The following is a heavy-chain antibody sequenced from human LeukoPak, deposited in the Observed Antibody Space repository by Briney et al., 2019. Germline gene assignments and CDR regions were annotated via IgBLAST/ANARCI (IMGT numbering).Heavy chain of an antibody. D-gene: IGHD3-22*01. J-gene: IGHJ3*02. CDR2: IYPGDSDT. V-gene: IGHV5-51*01. CDR3: ARLDYYDSSGYYKELDAFDI. Sequence: GAFLKISCQGSGYSFSSFWIGWVRQMPGKGLGGMGIIYPGDSDTRYRPSFQGQVTISADKSISTAYLQWSSLKASDTAMYYCARLDYYDSSGYYKELDAFDIWGQGTMVTVSS. CDR1: GYSFSSFW.